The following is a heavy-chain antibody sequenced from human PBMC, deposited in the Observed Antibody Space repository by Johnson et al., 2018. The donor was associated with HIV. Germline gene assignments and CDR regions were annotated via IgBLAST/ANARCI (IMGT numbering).Heavy chain of an antibody. CDR2: ISWNSGSI. V-gene: IGHV3-9*01. D-gene: IGHD1-14*01. Sequence: VQLVESGGGFVKPGGSLRLSCAASGFTFSSYAMHWVRQAPGKGLEWVSGISWNSGSIGYADSVKGRFTISRDNAKNSLYLQMNSLRAEDTALYYCARGGLGYQNLHDAFDIWGQGTMVTVSS. CDR1: GFTFSSYA. J-gene: IGHJ3*02. CDR3: ARGGLGYQNLHDAFDI.